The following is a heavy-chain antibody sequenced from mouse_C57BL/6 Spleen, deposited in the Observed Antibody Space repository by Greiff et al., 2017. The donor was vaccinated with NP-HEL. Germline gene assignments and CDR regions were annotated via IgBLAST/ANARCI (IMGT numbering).Heavy chain of an antibody. CDR2: INPRSGYT. J-gene: IGHJ2*01. CDR1: GYTFTSYW. D-gene: IGHD1-1*02. Sequence: VLLVQSGAELAKPGASVKLSCKASGYTFTSYWMHWVKQRPGQGLEWIGYINPRSGYTNYNQKFKDKATLTADKSSSTAYMQLSSLTSEDSAVYYCARGVAGTGVVYGYWGQGATLTVSS. CDR3: ARGVAGTGVVYGY. V-gene: IGHV1-7*01.